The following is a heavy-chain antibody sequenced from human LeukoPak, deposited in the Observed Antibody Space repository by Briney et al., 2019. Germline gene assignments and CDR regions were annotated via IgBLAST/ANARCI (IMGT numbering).Heavy chain of an antibody. Sequence: GQSLTLSCPASRLTLSSYGMRWVRQAPGKVLEWVAFIRSDGSNKYYAESVKGRVTITRDNSKNMRYLRMNSLRAEDTAVYYCAKFCFCGSTSCLPVYWGKGTLVTVSS. CDR1: RLTLSSYG. CDR2: IRSDGSNK. CDR3: AKFCFCGSTSCLPVY. J-gene: IGHJ4*02. D-gene: IGHD2-2*01. V-gene: IGHV3-30*02.